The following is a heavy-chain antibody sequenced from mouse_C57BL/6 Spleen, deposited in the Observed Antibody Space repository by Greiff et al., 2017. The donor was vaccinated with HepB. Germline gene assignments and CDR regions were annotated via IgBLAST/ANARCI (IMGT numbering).Heavy chain of an antibody. D-gene: IGHD4-1*01. CDR3: AKRDWEGDWYFDV. Sequence: VMLVESGPGLVQPSQSLSITCTVSGFSLTSYGVHWVRQPPGKGLEWLGVIWSGGSTDYNAAFISRLSISKDNSKSQVFFKMNSLQADDTAIYYCAKRDWEGDWYFDVWGTGTTVTVSS. CDR2: IWSGGST. J-gene: IGHJ1*03. V-gene: IGHV2-4*01. CDR1: GFSLTSYG.